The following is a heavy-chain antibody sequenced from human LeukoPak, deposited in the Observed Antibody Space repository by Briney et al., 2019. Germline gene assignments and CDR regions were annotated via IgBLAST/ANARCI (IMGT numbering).Heavy chain of an antibody. V-gene: IGHV3-23*01. J-gene: IGHJ4*02. D-gene: IGHD5-24*01. CDR3: AKDDAWLQYGN. Sequence: GGTLRLSCAASGFTFSSHGMNWVRHAPGKGLEGVSGISPNGVITYYADSVKGRFTSSRDNSKGTVYLQMNSLRPEDTAVYYCAKDDAWLQYGNWGRGTLVTVSS. CDR2: ISPNGVIT. CDR1: GFTFSSHG.